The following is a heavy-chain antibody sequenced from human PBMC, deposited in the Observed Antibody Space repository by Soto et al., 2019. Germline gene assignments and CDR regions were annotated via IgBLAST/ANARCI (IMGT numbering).Heavy chain of an antibody. D-gene: IGHD2-15*01. CDR2: IGIGGDT. V-gene: IGHV3-13*01. Sequence: EVQLVESGGGLVQPGGSLRLSCAASGFTFSRSDMHWVRQATGKGLEWVSAIGIGGDTYYSGSVKGRFTISRENAKNSLYLQMNSLEVGDTAVYYCVREACSSGGCSSWDYMDVWGRGTTVTVSS. CDR3: VREACSSGGCSSWDYMDV. CDR1: GFTFSRSD. J-gene: IGHJ6*03.